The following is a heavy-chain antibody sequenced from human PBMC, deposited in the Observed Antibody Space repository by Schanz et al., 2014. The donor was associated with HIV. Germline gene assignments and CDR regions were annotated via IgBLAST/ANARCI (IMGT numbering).Heavy chain of an antibody. D-gene: IGHD3-3*01. CDR3: ARDPARSYEPWSGYWYGMDV. J-gene: IGHJ6*02. V-gene: IGHV3-23*04. CDR2: ISGSGGST. Sequence: EVQLVESGGGLVQRGGSLRLSCVASGFTFSSYGMSWVRQAPGKGLECVSVISGSGGSTYYADSVKGRITISRDNSKKTLDLQVDNLTADDTAVYSCARDPARSYEPWSGYWYGMDVWGQGTTVIVSS. CDR1: GFTFSSYG.